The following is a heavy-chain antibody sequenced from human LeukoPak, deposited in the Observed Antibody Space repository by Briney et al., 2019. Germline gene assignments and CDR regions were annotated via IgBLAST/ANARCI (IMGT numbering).Heavy chain of an antibody. D-gene: IGHD2-21*02. J-gene: IGHJ4*02. V-gene: IGHV5-51*01. CDR2: IYPEDSDP. CDR3: ARRMYGDYEGFDY. Sequence: PGESLKISCKGSEYSFSIYWIAWVRQMPGKGLEYMGIIYPEDSDPRYTPPFQGQVTISADKSISTAYLEWSSLKASDTAMYYCARRMYGDYEGFDYWGQGTLVTVSS. CDR1: EYSFSIYW.